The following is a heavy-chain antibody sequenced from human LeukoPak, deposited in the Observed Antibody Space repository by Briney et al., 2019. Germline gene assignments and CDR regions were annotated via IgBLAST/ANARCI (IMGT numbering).Heavy chain of an antibody. J-gene: IGHJ5*02. CDR3: ARASGVYVWGSYRLEWFDP. D-gene: IGHD3-16*02. V-gene: IGHV4-31*03. CDR1: GGSISSGGYY. Sequence: SQTLSLTCTVPGGSISSGGYYWSWIRQHPGKGLEWIGYIYYSGSTYYNPSLKSRVTISVDTSKNQFSLKLSSVTAADTAVYYCARASGVYVWGSYRLEWFDPWGQGTLVTVSS. CDR2: IYYSGST.